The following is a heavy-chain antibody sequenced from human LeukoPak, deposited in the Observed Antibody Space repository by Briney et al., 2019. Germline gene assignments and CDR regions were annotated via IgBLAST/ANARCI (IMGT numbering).Heavy chain of an antibody. CDR1: GGFISSYY. Sequence: SETLSLTCTVSGGFISSYYWSWIRQPAGKGLEWIGRIYTSGSTNYNPSLKSRVTMSVDTSKNQFSLKLSSVTAADTAVYYCAREQSYYDFWSGYFDVYYFDYWGQGTLVTVSS. V-gene: IGHV4-4*07. CDR3: AREQSYYDFWSGYFDVYYFDY. J-gene: IGHJ4*02. CDR2: IYTSGST. D-gene: IGHD3-3*01.